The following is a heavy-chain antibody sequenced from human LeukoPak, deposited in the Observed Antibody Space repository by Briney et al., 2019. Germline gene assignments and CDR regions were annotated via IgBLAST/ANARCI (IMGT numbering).Heavy chain of an antibody. CDR2: IYYSGST. Sequence: PSETLSLTCTVSGGSISSYYWSWIRQPPGKGLEGIGYIYYSGSTNYNPSLKSRVTISVYTSKNQFSLKLSSVTAADTAVYYCARDSGPYGMDVWGKGTTVTVSS. CDR1: GGSISSYY. J-gene: IGHJ6*04. D-gene: IGHD5-12*01. CDR3: ARDSGPYGMDV. V-gene: IGHV4-59*01.